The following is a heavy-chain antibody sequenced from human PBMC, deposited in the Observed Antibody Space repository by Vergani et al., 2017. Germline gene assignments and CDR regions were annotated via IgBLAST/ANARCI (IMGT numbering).Heavy chain of an antibody. D-gene: IGHD2-2*01. CDR1: GFTFSSYG. Sequence: QVQLVESGGGVVQPGRSLRLSCAASGFTFSSYGMHWVRQAPGKGLEWVAVIWYDGSNKYYADSVKGRFTISRDNSKNTLYLQMNSLRAEDTAVYYCARDAYWGCSSTSCYCTMQSYYYYYMDVWGKGTTVTVSS. J-gene: IGHJ6*03. CDR2: IWYDGSNK. CDR3: ARDAYWGCSSTSCYCTMQSYYYYYMDV. V-gene: IGHV3-33*01.